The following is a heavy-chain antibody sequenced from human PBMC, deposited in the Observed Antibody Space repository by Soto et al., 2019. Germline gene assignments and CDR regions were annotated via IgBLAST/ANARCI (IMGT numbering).Heavy chain of an antibody. J-gene: IGHJ4*02. V-gene: IGHV3-23*01. CDR2: ISGSGGST. Sequence: PGGSLRLSCAASGFTFSSYAMSWVRQAPGKGLEWVSAISGSGGSTYYADSVKGRFTISRDNSKNTLYLQMNSLRAEDTAVYYCEKDVLIAAAGPDDYWGQGTLVTVSS. D-gene: IGHD6-13*01. CDR1: GFTFSSYA. CDR3: EKDVLIAAAGPDDY.